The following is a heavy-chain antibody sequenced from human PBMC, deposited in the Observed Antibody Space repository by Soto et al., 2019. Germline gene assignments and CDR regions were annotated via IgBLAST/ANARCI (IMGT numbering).Heavy chain of an antibody. J-gene: IGHJ6*02. CDR3: ARDLAWKRGKVGRYYYGMDV. D-gene: IGHD1-1*01. CDR1: GFIFSDYY. Sequence: GGSLRLSCAASGFIFSDYYMSWVRQTPGKGLEWISYISTRSTYTNYADSVKGRFSISRDNTKNSLYLQMDSLRVEDTAVYYCARDLAWKRGKVGRYYYGMDVWGQGTTVTVSS. V-gene: IGHV3-11*06. CDR2: ISTRSTYT.